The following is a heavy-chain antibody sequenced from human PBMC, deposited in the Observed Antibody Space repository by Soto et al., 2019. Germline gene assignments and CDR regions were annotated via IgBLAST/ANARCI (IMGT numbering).Heavy chain of an antibody. CDR2: ISYDGEKI. CDR1: GFTFSRYG. V-gene: IGHV3-30*03. J-gene: IGHJ6*02. CDR3: ARGDPVAVDYYYYYGMDV. Sequence: LRLSCAASGFTFSRYGMHWVRQAPGKGLEWVAVISYDGEKIHYADSVKGRFTISRDNSKNTLYLQMNSLRAEDTAVYYCARGDPVAVDYYYYYGMDVWGQGTTVTVSS.